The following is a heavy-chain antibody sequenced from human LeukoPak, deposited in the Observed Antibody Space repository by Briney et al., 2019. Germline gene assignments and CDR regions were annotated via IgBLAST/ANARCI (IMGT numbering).Heavy chain of an antibody. CDR3: AKDHIRSIAAAGDGWFDP. Sequence: GGSLRLSCAAFGFTFSSYAMSWVRQAPGKGLEWVSAISGSGGSTYYADSVKGRFTISRDNSKNTLYLQMNSLRAEDTAVYYCAKDHIRSIAAAGDGWFDPWGQGTLVTVSS. J-gene: IGHJ5*02. V-gene: IGHV3-23*01. CDR2: ISGSGGST. D-gene: IGHD6-13*01. CDR1: GFTFSSYA.